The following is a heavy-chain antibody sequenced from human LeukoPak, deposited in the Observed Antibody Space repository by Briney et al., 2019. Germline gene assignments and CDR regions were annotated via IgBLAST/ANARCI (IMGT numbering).Heavy chain of an antibody. CDR3: ARDTGTTSWFDP. J-gene: IGHJ5*02. Sequence: SETLSLTCTVSGGSISSSSYYWGWIRQPPGKGLEWIGSIYYSGSTNYNPSLKSRVTISVDTSKNQFSLKLSSVTAADTAVYYCARDTGTTSWFDPWAREPWSPSPQ. V-gene: IGHV4-39*07. CDR1: GGSISSSSYY. D-gene: IGHD1-1*01. CDR2: IYYSGST.